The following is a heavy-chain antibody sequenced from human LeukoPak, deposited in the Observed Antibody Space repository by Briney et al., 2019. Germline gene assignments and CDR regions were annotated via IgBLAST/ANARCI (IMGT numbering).Heavy chain of an antibody. Sequence: SETLSLTCAVSGGSIRSGGYSWSWIRQPPGKGLEWIGYIYHSGSTYYNPSLRSRVTISVDTSKNQISLKLSSVTAADTAVYYCARLTGDGGRSDYWGQGTLVTVSS. CDR2: IYHSGST. V-gene: IGHV4-30-2*01. CDR3: ARLTGDGGRSDY. D-gene: IGHD1-26*01. J-gene: IGHJ4*02. CDR1: GGSIRSGGYS.